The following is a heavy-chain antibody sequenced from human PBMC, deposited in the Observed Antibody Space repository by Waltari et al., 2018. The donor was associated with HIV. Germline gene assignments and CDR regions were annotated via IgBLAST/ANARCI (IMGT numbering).Heavy chain of an antibody. CDR3: ARYCTSTSCYRGAFDI. Sequence: QVQLQESGPGLVKPSQTLSLTCTFSGGPISRGGYSWTWLRQHPGKGLEWIGYIYYTGNTYYNPSLKSRITISVDTSKNQLSLNLTSVTAADTAVYYCARYCTSTSCYRGAFDIWGQGTLVTVSS. CDR2: IYYTGNT. CDR1: GGPISRGGYS. V-gene: IGHV4-31*03. D-gene: IGHD2-2*01. J-gene: IGHJ3*02.